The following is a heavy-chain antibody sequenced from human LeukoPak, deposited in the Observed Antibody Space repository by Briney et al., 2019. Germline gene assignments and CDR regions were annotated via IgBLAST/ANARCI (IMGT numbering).Heavy chain of an antibody. V-gene: IGHV3-48*01. Sequence: GGSLRLSCAASGFTISDYSMNWVRQVPGKGLEWVSYISSISNKVYYADSVKGRFTISRDNAKNSLFLQMNSLRADDTAVYYCARNFYCGGDCAISYFDYWGQGTLVTVSS. D-gene: IGHD2-21*02. J-gene: IGHJ4*02. CDR2: ISSISNKV. CDR3: ARNFYCGGDCAISYFDY. CDR1: GFTISDYS.